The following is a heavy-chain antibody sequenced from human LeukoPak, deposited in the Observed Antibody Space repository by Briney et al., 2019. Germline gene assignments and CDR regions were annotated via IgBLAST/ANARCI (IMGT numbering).Heavy chain of an antibody. D-gene: IGHD5-18*01. CDR2: ISSSSSYI. CDR1: GFTFSSYS. Sequence: GGSLRLSCAASGFTFSSYSMNWVRQAPGKGLEWVSSISSSSSYIYYADPVKGRFTISRDNAKNSLYLQMNSLRAEDTAVYYCARDLLTAMVDYWGQGTLVTVSS. J-gene: IGHJ4*02. CDR3: ARDLLTAMVDY. V-gene: IGHV3-21*01.